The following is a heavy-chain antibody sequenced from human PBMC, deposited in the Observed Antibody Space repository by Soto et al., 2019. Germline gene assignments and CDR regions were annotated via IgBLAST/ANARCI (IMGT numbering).Heavy chain of an antibody. V-gene: IGHV3-11*01. J-gene: IGHJ4*02. Sequence: TGGSLRLSCAASGFTFSDYYMSWIRQAPGKGLEWVSYISSSDTIISYADSVKGRFTISRDNAENSLYLQMNSLRAEDTAVYYCARDLGYYDSSGYFDYWGQGTLVTVSS. CDR2: ISSSDTII. D-gene: IGHD3-22*01. CDR3: ARDLGYYDSSGYFDY. CDR1: GFTFSDYY.